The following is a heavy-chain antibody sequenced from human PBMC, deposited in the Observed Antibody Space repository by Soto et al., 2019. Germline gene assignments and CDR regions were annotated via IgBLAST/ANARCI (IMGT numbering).Heavy chain of an antibody. V-gene: IGHV3-11*01. Sequence: QVQLVESGGDLVKPGGSLRLSCAASGYTFSDYYMSWIHQAPGKGLEWISYIDTSGTKIYYADSVNGRFTITRDNAKNSLYLEMNSLRDEDTAVYYCASHYDMWSGYLSPVDYWGQGTLVTVSS. J-gene: IGHJ4*02. CDR3: ASHYDMWSGYLSPVDY. D-gene: IGHD3-3*01. CDR1: GYTFSDYY. CDR2: IDTSGTKI.